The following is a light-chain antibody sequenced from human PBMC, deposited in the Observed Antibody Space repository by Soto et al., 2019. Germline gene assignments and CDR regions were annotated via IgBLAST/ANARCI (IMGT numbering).Light chain of an antibody. V-gene: IGKV1-5*03. CDR3: QHYNDMLT. Sequence: IQITQCPSTLSASVGDRVTINCRSSLSISSWLAWYQQKPWQAPKLLIYKASTLQSGVPSRFSGSGSGTEFTLFISSLQPDDSVPDYCQHYNDMLTFAQGTKVHI. CDR2: KAS. CDR1: LSISSW. J-gene: IGKJ1*01.